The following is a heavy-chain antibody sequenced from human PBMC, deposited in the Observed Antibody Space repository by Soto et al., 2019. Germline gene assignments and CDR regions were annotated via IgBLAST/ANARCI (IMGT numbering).Heavy chain of an antibody. V-gene: IGHV4-30-4*01. J-gene: IGHJ4*02. D-gene: IGHD3-3*01. CDR3: ARGDFWTVPGATYYYFDY. Sequence: QVLLQESGPGLVKPSQTLSLTCTVSGGSISSGDYYWSWIRQPPGKGLEWIGYIYYSGSTYYNPSLKSRVTISVDTSKNQFSLKLSSVTAADTAVYYCARGDFWTVPGATYYYFDYWGQGTLVTVSS. CDR2: IYYSGST. CDR1: GGSISSGDYY.